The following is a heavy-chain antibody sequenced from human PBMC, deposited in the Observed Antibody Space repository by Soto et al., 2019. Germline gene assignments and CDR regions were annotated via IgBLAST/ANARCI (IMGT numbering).Heavy chain of an antibody. CDR1: GFTFSDHA. J-gene: IGHJ4*02. Sequence: PGGSLRLSCAASGFTFSDHAMHWVRQAPGKGLEWVSPISGSVGSTFYADSVKGRFTISRDNSMNTLYLQMNSLRAEDTAVYYCAKDRTIASPKFDSWGQGALVTVSS. V-gene: IGHV3-23*01. CDR2: ISGSVGST. D-gene: IGHD6-6*01. CDR3: AKDRTIASPKFDS.